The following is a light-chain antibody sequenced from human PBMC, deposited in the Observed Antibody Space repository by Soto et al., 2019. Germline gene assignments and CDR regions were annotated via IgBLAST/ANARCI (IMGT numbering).Light chain of an antibody. Sequence: IQLTQTPSTLSAYVGDEVTITCRASQTISRWLAWYQQRQGRAPKLLIYDASTSERGVPSRFSGSGSETEFTLTIGKLQSDDFAAYFCHSRAFGQGTRLEIK. J-gene: IGKJ5*01. CDR2: DAS. V-gene: IGKV1-5*01. CDR3: HSRA. CDR1: QTISRW.